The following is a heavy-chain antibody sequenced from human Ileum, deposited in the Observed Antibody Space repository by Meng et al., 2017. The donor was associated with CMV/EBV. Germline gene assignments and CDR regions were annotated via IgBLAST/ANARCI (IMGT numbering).Heavy chain of an antibody. V-gene: IGHV3-49*04. D-gene: IGHD4-23*01. Sequence: GESLKISCAASGFTFGDYGVSWVRQAPGKGLEWVGFIRSGAYTGTTEYAASVKGRFIVSRDDSRSIAYLQMNSLKTEDTAVYYCTRDRGRVTPPDYWGQGTLVTGSS. CDR2: IRSGAYTGTT. CDR3: TRDRGRVTPPDY. CDR1: GFTFGDYG. J-gene: IGHJ4*02.